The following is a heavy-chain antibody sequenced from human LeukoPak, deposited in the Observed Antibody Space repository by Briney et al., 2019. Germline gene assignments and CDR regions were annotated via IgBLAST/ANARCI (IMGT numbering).Heavy chain of an antibody. D-gene: IGHD3-3*01. CDR2: ISSSSSYI. Sequence: PGGSLRLSCAASGFTFSSYSMNWVRQAPGKGLEWVSSISSSSSYIYYADSVKGRFTISRDNAKNSLYLQMNSLRAEDTAEYYCAREHYDFEAFDYWGQGTLVTVSS. CDR1: GFTFSSYS. J-gene: IGHJ4*02. V-gene: IGHV3-21*01. CDR3: AREHYDFEAFDY.